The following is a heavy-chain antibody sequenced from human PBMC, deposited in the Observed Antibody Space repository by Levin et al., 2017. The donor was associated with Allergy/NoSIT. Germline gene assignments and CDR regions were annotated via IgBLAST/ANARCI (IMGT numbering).Heavy chain of an antibody. Sequence: LSLTCAASGFTFRSYAMSWVRQAPGKGLEWVSAISGSGGSTYYADSVKGRFTISRDNSKNTLYLQMNSLRAEDTAVYYCAKARVGTTVTTFSDYWGQGTLVTVSS. J-gene: IGHJ4*02. V-gene: IGHV3-23*01. CDR3: AKARVGTTVTTFSDY. D-gene: IGHD4-17*01. CDR1: GFTFRSYA. CDR2: ISGSGGST.